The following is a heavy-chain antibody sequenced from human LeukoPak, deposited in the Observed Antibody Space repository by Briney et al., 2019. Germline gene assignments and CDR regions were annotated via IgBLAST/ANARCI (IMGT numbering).Heavy chain of an antibody. CDR1: GFTFSNYG. J-gene: IGHJ4*02. CDR2: ISGSGGST. D-gene: IGHD4-11*01. Sequence: PGGSLRLSCAASGFTFSNYGVHWVRQAPGKGLEWVSAISGSGGSTYYADSVKGRFTISRDNSKNTLYLQMNSLRAEDTAVYYCAKERDDYSDYFDYWGQGTLVTVSS. V-gene: IGHV3-23*01. CDR3: AKERDDYSDYFDY.